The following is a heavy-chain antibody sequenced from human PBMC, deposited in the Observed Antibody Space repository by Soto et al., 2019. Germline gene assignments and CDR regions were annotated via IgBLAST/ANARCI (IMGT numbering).Heavy chain of an antibody. D-gene: IGHD3-3*01. CDR2: IYPSDSDT. Sequence: LKLSCKGSGYNFAGYWIAWVRQMPGKGLELMGIIYPSDSDTRYRPSFQGQVTISADKSISSAYLQWSSLRASDTAMYYCARGGVSTRTFDYWGQGTPVTVSS. CDR3: ARGGVSTRTFDY. J-gene: IGHJ4*02. CDR1: GYNFAGYW. V-gene: IGHV5-51*01.